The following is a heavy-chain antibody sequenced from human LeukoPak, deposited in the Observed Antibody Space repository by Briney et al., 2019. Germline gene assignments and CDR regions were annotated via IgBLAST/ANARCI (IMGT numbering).Heavy chain of an antibody. CDR2: ISGSGGST. CDR3: AKSGGHSSSWYYFDY. D-gene: IGHD6-13*01. J-gene: IGHJ4*02. CDR1: GFTFSSYA. Sequence: GGSLRLSCAASGFTFSSYAMHWVRQAPGKGLEWVSAISGSGGSTYYADSVKGRFTISRDNSKNTLYLQMNSLRAEDTAVYYCAKSGGHSSSWYYFDYWGQGTLVTVSS. V-gene: IGHV3-23*01.